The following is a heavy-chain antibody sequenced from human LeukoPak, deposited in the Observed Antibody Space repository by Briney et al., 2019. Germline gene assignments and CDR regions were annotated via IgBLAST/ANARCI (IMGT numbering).Heavy chain of an antibody. Sequence: SETLSLTCTVSGGSTSSSSYYWGWIRQPPGKGLEWIGSIYYSGSTYYNPSLKSRVTISVDTSKNQFSLKLSSVTAADTAVYYCAQYYYDSSGYPTAYYMDVWGKGTTVTVSS. CDR3: AQYYYDSSGYPTAYYMDV. V-gene: IGHV4-39*07. D-gene: IGHD3-22*01. J-gene: IGHJ6*03. CDR1: GGSTSSSSYY. CDR2: IYYSGST.